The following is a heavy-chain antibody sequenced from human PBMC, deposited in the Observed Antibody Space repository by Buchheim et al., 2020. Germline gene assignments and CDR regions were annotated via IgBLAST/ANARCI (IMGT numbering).Heavy chain of an antibody. CDR2: INHSGST. D-gene: IGHD3-3*01. J-gene: IGHJ4*02. CDR3: ARWQRPYDFWSGYYGPFDY. Sequence: QVQLQQWGAGLLKPSETLSLTCAVYGGSFSGYYWSWIRQPPGKGLEWIGEINHSGSTNYNPSLKSRVTISVDTSKNQFSLKLSSVTAADTAVYYCARWQRPYDFWSGYYGPFDYWGQGTL. CDR1: GGSFSGYY. V-gene: IGHV4-34*01.